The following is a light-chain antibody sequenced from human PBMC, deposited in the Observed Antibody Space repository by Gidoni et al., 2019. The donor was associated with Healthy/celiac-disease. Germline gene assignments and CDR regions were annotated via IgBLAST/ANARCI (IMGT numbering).Light chain of an antibody. J-gene: IGKJ4*01. CDR1: QSVSSY. V-gene: IGKV3-11*01. CDR3: QQRSNWPPT. CDR2: DAS. Sequence: EIVLTQSPATLSLSPGERATLSCRASQSVSSYLAWYQQKPGQAPRVLVYDASNRATGIPARFSGSGSGTDFTLTISSLEPEDFADYYCQQRSNWPPTFXGXTKVEIK.